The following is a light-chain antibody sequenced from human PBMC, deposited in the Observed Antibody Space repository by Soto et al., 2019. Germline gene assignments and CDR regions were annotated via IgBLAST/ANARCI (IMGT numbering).Light chain of an antibody. CDR2: DAF. CDR3: QQYGSSPPIT. Sequence: EIVLTQSPGTLSLSPGERATLSCRASQSVSSGYLAWYQQKPGQAPRLLIYDAFSRATGIADRFSGSGSGTDFTLTISRLEPEDFAVYYCQQYGSSPPITFGQGTRLEIK. CDR1: QSVSSGY. J-gene: IGKJ5*01. V-gene: IGKV3-20*01.